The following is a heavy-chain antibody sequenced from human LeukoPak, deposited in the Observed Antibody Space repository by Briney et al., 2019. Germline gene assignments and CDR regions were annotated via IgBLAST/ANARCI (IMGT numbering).Heavy chain of an antibody. CDR3: ARDLAWDAFDI. CDR1: GFNFTNYN. V-gene: IGHV3-21*01. CDR2: IHSSSGSI. J-gene: IGHJ3*02. Sequence: PGGSLRLSCAASGFNFTNYNMNWVRQAPGKGLEGVSSIHSSSGSIYYADSLKGRFTISRDNAKNSLYLQMNSLRAEDTAVYYCARDLAWDAFDIWGQGTMGTVSS.